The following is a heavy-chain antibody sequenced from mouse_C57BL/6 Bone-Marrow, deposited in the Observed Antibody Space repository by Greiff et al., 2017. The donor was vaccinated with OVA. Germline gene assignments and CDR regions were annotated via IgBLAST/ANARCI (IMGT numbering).Heavy chain of an antibody. J-gene: IGHJ2*01. CDR2: IDPSDSYT. CDR3: ARERDQVLYCFDY. CDR1: GYTFTSYW. V-gene: IGHV1-69*01. Sequence: QVQLQQPGAELVMPGASVKLSCKASGYTFTSYWMHWVKQRPGQGLEWIGEIDPSDSYTNYNQKFKGKSTLTVDKSSSTAYMQLSSLTSEDSAVYDCARERDQVLYCFDYWGQGTTLTVSS. D-gene: IGHD3-2*02.